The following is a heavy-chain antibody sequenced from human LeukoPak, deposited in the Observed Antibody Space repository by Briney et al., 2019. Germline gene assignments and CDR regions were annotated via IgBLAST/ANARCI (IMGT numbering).Heavy chain of an antibody. J-gene: IGHJ4*02. V-gene: IGHV3-7*03. CDR2: IKQDGSEI. CDR3: ARDKGDYDTSGSLFVF. Sequence: GGSLRLSCAASGFTFSRYWMSWVRQAPRKGLEWVANIKQDGSEIYYMDSVKGRFTISRDNAKNSLYLQMNSLRAEDTAVYYCARDKGDYDTSGSLFVFGGQGTLVTVSS. CDR1: GFTFSRYW. D-gene: IGHD3-22*01.